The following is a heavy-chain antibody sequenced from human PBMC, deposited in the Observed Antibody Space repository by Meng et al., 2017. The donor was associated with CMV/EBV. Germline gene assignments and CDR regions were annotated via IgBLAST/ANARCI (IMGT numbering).Heavy chain of an antibody. Sequence: GESLKISCAASGFTFSSYDMHWVRQATGKGQEWVSAIGTAGDTYYPGSVKGRFTISRENAKNSLYLQMNSLRAGDTAVYYCARAPPTFPPSGLGMDVWGQGTTVTVSS. CDR1: GFTFSSYD. CDR2: IGTAGDT. J-gene: IGHJ6*02. D-gene: IGHD3-10*01. V-gene: IGHV3-13*01. CDR3: ARAPPTFPPSGLGMDV.